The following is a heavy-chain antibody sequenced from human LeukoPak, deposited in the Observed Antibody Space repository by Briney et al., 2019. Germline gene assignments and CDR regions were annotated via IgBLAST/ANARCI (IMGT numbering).Heavy chain of an antibody. CDR3: ARSVPDYTRFDY. J-gene: IGHJ4*02. Sequence: GGSLRLSCAVSGFTFSGFWMSWSRQAPGKGLEWVASINSDGSEGYYADVVKGRFTISRDNAKNSLYLQINSLRAEDTAVYYCARSVPDYTRFDYWGQGALVTVSS. CDR2: INSDGSEG. D-gene: IGHD4-11*01. CDR1: GFTFSGFW. V-gene: IGHV3-7*03.